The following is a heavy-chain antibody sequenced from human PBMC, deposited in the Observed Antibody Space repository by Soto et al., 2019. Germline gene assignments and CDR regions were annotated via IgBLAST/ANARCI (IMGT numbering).Heavy chain of an antibody. CDR1: GFIFSSYW. J-gene: IGHJ4*02. CDR2: IKQERSEK. D-gene: IGHD2-2*01. Sequence: PGGSLRLSCAASGFIFSSYWMRWVSQAPGKGLEWVANIKQERSEKYYVDSVKGRFTISRDNAKNSLYLQMNSLRAEDTAVYYCARGRYQLYWGQGTLVTVSS. CDR3: ARGRYQLY. V-gene: IGHV3-7*01.